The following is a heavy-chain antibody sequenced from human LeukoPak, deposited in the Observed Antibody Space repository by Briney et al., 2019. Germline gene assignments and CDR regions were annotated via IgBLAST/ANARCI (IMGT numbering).Heavy chain of an antibody. Sequence: SETLSLTCAVYGGSFSGYYWSWIRQPPGKGLVWIGEINHSGSTNYNPSLKSRVTISVDTSKNQFSLKLSSVTAADTAVYYCARGSIAARPLDYRGQGTLVTVSS. J-gene: IGHJ4*02. V-gene: IGHV4-34*01. CDR3: ARGSIAARPLDY. D-gene: IGHD6-6*01. CDR1: GGSFSGYY. CDR2: INHSGST.